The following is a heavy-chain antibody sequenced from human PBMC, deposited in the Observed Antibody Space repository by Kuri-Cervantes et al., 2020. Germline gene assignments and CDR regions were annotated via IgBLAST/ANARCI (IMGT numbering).Heavy chain of an antibody. D-gene: IGHD3-3*01. Sequence: GESLKISCAASGFTFTTYNMNWVRQAPGRGLEWVSFIRSRSSYIYYADSVKGRFTISRDNAKNSLYLQMNSLRAEDTAVYYCARDPPTGYDFWSGYYGGYFDYWGQGTLVTVSS. J-gene: IGHJ4*02. V-gene: IGHV3-21*01. CDR3: ARDPPTGYDFWSGYYGGYFDY. CDR2: IRSRSSYI. CDR1: GFTFTTYN.